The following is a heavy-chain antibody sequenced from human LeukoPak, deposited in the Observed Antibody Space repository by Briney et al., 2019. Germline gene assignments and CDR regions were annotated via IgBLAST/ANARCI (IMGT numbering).Heavy chain of an antibody. J-gene: IGHJ5*02. CDR1: GFTVSSNY. D-gene: IGHD3-22*01. Sequence: GGSLRLSCAASGFTVSSNYMSWVRQAPGKGLEWVSVIYSGGSTYYADSVKGRFTISRDNSKNTLYLQMNSLRAEDTAVYYCARDLYYDSSGFGPWGQGTLVTVSS. CDR2: IYSGGST. V-gene: IGHV3-53*01. CDR3: ARDLYYDSSGFGP.